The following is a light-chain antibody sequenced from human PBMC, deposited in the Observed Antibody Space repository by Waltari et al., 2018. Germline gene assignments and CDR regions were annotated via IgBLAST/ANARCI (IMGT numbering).Light chain of an antibody. V-gene: IGLV2-11*01. Sequence: QSALTQPRSVSGSPGQSVTISCTGTSSDVGGYNYVSWYQQHPGKDPKLMSYDVNKRPSGFPDRFSGSKSGNSASLTSSWLQAEYVADYYCCSYAGSYTIVFGTATKVTVL. CDR2: DVN. J-gene: IGLJ1*01. CDR3: CSYAGSYTIV. CDR1: SSDVGGYNY.